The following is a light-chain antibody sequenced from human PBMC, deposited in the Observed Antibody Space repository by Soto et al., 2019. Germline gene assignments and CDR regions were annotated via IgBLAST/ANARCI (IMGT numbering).Light chain of an antibody. V-gene: IGKV1-39*01. CDR1: QSISSY. CDR2: AAS. J-gene: IGKJ5*01. Sequence: TQSPSSLSASVGDRVTITCRASQSISSYLNWYQQKPGKAPKLLIYAASSLQSGVPSRFSGSGSGTDFTLTISSLQHEDFATYYCQQSYRTHTFGKGTRLEIK. CDR3: QQSYRTHT.